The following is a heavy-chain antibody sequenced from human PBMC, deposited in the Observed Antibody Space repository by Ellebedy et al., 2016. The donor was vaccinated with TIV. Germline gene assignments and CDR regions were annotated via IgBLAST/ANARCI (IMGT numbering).Heavy chain of an antibody. V-gene: IGHV4-34*01. CDR2: IHPSGST. CDR1: SGSLNVYY. D-gene: IGHD3-16*02. CDR3: ARGLERYKLGNS. Sequence: SETLSLTXTVYSGSLNVYYWTWIRQPPGKGLEWIGEIHPSGSTSYNPSLTSRVSLSLDTSKTRLSLNLTSVTVADTAVYYCARGLERYKLGNSWGLGTLVTVSS. J-gene: IGHJ4*02.